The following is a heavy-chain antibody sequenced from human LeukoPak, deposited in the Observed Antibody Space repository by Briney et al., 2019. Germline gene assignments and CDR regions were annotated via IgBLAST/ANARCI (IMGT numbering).Heavy chain of an antibody. V-gene: IGHV3-48*03. CDR1: GFTFSNYE. CDR3: ARVSVPGTGYFQH. D-gene: IGHD6-19*01. Sequence: GGSLRLSCAASGFTFSNYEMNWVRQAPGKGLEWVSYISSSGSTTYYADSVKGRFTISRDNAKNSLYLQMNSLRVEDTAVYYCARVSVPGTGYFQHWGQGTLVTVSS. J-gene: IGHJ1*01. CDR2: ISSSGSTT.